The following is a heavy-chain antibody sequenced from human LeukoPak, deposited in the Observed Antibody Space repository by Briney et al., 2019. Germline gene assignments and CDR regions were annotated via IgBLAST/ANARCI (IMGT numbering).Heavy chain of an antibody. J-gene: IGHJ3*02. CDR3: ARDGSKQWLGRNDAFDI. CDR2: IYPGDSDT. D-gene: IGHD6-19*01. Sequence: GESLKISCXGSGYSFTSYWIGWVRQMPGKGLEWMGIIYPGDSDTRYSPSFQGQVTISADKSISTAYLQWSSLKASDTAMYYCARDGSKQWLGRNDAFDIWGQGTMVTVSS. CDR1: GYSFTSYW. V-gene: IGHV5-51*01.